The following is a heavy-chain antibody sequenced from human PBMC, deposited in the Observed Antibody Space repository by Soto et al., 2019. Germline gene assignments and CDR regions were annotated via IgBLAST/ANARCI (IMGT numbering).Heavy chain of an antibody. CDR3: ARGPAYCGGDCYSGYNWFDP. V-gene: IGHV1-69*13. Sequence: GASVKVSCKASGGTFSSYAISWVRQAPGQGLEWMGGIIPIFGTANYAQKFQGRVTITADESTSTAYMELSSLRSEDTAVYYCARGPAYCGGDCYSGYNWFDPWGQGTLVTVSS. CDR1: GGTFSSYA. D-gene: IGHD2-21*02. CDR2: IIPIFGTA. J-gene: IGHJ5*02.